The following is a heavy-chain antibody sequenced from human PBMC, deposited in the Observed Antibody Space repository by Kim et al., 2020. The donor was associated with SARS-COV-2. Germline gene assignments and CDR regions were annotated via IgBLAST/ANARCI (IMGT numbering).Heavy chain of an antibody. CDR1: GGTFNTYA. CDR3: ARSVWFGELLTPNWFDP. J-gene: IGHJ5*02. Sequence: ASVKVSCKASGGTFNTYAFTWVRQAPGQGLEWIGGIIPTFGASHYAHKFQGRVSIIADESRSTAYMELTSLRSDDTAMYYCARSVWFGELLTPNWFDPWGQGTLVTVSS. V-gene: IGHV1-69*13. D-gene: IGHD3-10*01. CDR2: IIPTFGAS.